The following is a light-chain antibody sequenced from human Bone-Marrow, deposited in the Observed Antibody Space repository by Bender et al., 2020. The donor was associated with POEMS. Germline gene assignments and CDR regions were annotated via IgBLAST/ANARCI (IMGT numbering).Light chain of an antibody. Sequence: SYELTQPPSVSVSPGQTATVTCSGDALPKQYAYWYQQKPGQAPVLVIYKDSERPSGIPERFSGSNSGNTATLTISGTQAMDEADYYCQAWDSRTPYVFGSGTKVTVL. CDR1: ALPKQY. V-gene: IGLV3-1*01. CDR3: QAWDSRTPYV. J-gene: IGLJ1*01. CDR2: KDS.